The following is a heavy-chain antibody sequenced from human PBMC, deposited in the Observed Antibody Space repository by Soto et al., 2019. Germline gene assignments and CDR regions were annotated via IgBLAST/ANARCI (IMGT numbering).Heavy chain of an antibody. J-gene: IGHJ5*02. CDR3: AGDSKIWFDP. CDR1: GESISGHY. V-gene: IGHV4-4*07. CDR2: IYRSGNT. Sequence: SETLSLTCTVSGESISGHYWSWIRQPAGKGPEWIGRIYRSGNTNYNPSLKSRVTMSVDMSKNQFSLKLTSVNAADTAVYYCAGDSKIWFDPWGQGTLVTVSS.